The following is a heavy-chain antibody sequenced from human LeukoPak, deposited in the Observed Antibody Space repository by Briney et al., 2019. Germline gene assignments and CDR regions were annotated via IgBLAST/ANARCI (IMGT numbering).Heavy chain of an antibody. J-gene: IGHJ4*02. V-gene: IGHV1-8*03. D-gene: IGHD3-3*01. CDR1: GHTFANYD. Sequence: ASVKVSCKASGHTFANYDINWVRQANGQGLEWLGWMNPKSGITGYAQKFQGRLSITRDTSLDTAYMELNSLTSEDTAVYYCARGGILLYYFDYWGQGTLVTVSS. CDR3: ARGGILLYYFDY. CDR2: MNPKSGIT.